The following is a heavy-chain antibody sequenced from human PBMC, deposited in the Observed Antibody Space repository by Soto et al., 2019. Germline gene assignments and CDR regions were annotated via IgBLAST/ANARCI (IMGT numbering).Heavy chain of an antibody. V-gene: IGHV1-69*01. J-gene: IGHJ1*01. D-gene: IGHD3-16*01. CDR1: GGTFNTYA. CDR2: IIPIFGIK. CDR3: AKEAGEH. Sequence: QMQLVQPGAEVKERGSSVKISCKTSGGTFNTYALTRVRQAPGQGLEWIGGIIPIFGIKNVAQRFQGRVTINADESLTTAYMEMTSLRSDDTAVYYCAKEAGEHWGQGTVVTVSS.